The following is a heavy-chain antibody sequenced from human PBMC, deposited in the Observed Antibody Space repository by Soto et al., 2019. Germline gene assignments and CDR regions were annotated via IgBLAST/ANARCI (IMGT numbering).Heavy chain of an antibody. D-gene: IGHD3-22*01. Sequence: GSLRLSCAASGFTFSSYAMHWVRQAPGKGLEYVSAISSNGGSTYYANSVRGRFTISRDNSKNTLYLQMGSLRAEDMAVYYCASAMYYYDSSGYTSAFDIWGQGAMVTVSS. CDR2: ISSNGGST. V-gene: IGHV3-64*01. J-gene: IGHJ3*02. CDR3: ASAMYYYDSSGYTSAFDI. CDR1: GFTFSSYA.